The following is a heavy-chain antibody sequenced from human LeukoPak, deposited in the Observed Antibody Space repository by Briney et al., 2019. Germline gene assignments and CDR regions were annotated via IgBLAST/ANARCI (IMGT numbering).Heavy chain of an antibody. CDR3: SRSLTETTGWFDP. CDR1: GFTFDDYA. Sequence: GGSLRLSCAASGFTFDDYAMHWVRQAPGKGLEWVSGISWNSGSIGYADSVKGRFTISRDNAKNSLYLQMNSLRAEDTALYYCSRSLTETTGWFDPWGQGTLVTVSS. CDR2: ISWNSGSI. J-gene: IGHJ5*02. D-gene: IGHD4-17*01. V-gene: IGHV3-9*01.